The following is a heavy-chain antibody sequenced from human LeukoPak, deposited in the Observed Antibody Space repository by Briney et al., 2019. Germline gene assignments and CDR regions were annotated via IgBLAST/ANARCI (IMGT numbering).Heavy chain of an antibody. CDR3: ARDDAADGGFLDY. D-gene: IGHD3-16*01. CDR1: GFTFSTHA. J-gene: IGHJ4*02. CDR2: INARSGAT. Sequence: GGSLRLSCAASGFTFSTHAMSWVRQAPGKGLEWVSRINARSGATYYADSVKGRFTISRDTSETWLYLQMNSLRAEDTAIYYCARDDAADGGFLDYWGQGTLVTVSS. V-gene: IGHV3-23*01.